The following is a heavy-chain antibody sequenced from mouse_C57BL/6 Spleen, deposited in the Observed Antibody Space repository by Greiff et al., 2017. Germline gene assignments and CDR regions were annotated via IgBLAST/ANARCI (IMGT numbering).Heavy chain of an antibody. CDR1: GYSFTDYN. CDR3: ARRYYGSSYWYFDV. D-gene: IGHD1-1*01. J-gene: IGHJ1*03. CDR2: INPNYGTT. V-gene: IGHV1-39*01. Sequence: VQLQQSGPELVKPGASVQISCKASGYSFTDYNMNWVKQSNGKSLEWIGVINPNYGTTSYNQKFKGKATLTVDKSSSTSYMQLNSLTSEDSAVYYCARRYYGSSYWYFDVWGTGTTVTVSS.